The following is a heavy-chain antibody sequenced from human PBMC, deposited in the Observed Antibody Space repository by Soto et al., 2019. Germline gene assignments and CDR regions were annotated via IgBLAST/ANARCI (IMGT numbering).Heavy chain of an antibody. CDR3: AKKAGYSYGY. CDR1: GFTFSSYA. Sequence: GGSLRLSCAASGFTFSSYAMSWVRQAPGKGLEWVSAISGSGGSTYYADSVKGRFTISREKSKNTLYLQMNSLRAEDTAGYYSAKKAGYSYGYWGQGTLVTVSS. V-gene: IGHV3-23*01. D-gene: IGHD5-18*01. J-gene: IGHJ4*02. CDR2: ISGSGGST.